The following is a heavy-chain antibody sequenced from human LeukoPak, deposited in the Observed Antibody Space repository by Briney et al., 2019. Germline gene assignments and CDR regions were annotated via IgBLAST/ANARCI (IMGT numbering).Heavy chain of an antibody. J-gene: IGHJ3*02. V-gene: IGHV3-30-3*01. Sequence: GGSLRLSCVASGFTFSNYAMHWVRQAPGKGLEWMAVISYDGTKKYYADSVKGRFTISRDYSKKTLYLQMNSLRGEDTALYYCARGYSSTWPDAFDIWGQGTMVTASS. CDR1: GFTFSNYA. D-gene: IGHD6-13*01. CDR2: ISYDGTKK. CDR3: ARGYSSTWPDAFDI.